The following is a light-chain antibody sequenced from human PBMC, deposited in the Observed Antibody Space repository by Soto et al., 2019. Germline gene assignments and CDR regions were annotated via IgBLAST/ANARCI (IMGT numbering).Light chain of an antibody. V-gene: IGLV2-8*01. J-gene: IGLJ1*01. CDR2: DVN. CDR3: SSYAGTHSV. Sequence: QSALTQPPSASGSPGQSVAISCTGTSSDVGAYDYVSWYQQHPGKGPKLLMYDVNKRPSGVPDRFSGSKSGNTASLTVTGLQAEDEADYYCSSYAGTHSVFGTGTKLTVL. CDR1: SSDVGAYDY.